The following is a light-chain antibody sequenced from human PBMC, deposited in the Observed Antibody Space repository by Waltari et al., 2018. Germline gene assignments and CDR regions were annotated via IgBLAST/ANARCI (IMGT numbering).Light chain of an antibody. J-gene: IGKJ1*01. CDR2: DAS. Sequence: ENVLSQSPATLSWSPGERGPLSCRASQSVNSNYVAWYQQRPGLAPRLLIYDASSRDTGVPDRFSGSESGTDFTLTISRLEPEDFAVYYCQQYGSSARTFGQGTKVELK. V-gene: IGKV3D-20*01. CDR1: QSVNSNY. CDR3: QQYGSSART.